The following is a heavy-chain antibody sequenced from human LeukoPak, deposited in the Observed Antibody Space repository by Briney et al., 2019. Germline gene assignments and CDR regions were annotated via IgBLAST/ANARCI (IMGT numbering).Heavy chain of an antibody. CDR2: INHSGST. CDR3: ARGSQSLGYCSGGSCRAKIFDY. V-gene: IGHV4-34*01. CDR1: GGSFSGYY. J-gene: IGHJ4*02. Sequence: SETLSLTCAVYGGSFSGYYGSWIRQPPGKGLEWIGEINHSGSTNYNPSLKSRVTISVDTSKNQFSLKLRSVTVADTAVYYCARGSQSLGYCSGGSCRAKIFDYWGQGTLVTVSS. D-gene: IGHD2-15*01.